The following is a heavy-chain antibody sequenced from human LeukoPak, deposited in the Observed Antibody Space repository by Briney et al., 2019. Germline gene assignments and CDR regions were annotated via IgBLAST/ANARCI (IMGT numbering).Heavy chain of an antibody. J-gene: IGHJ4*02. V-gene: IGHV1-18*01. CDR3: ARVWSGYSYGYVDY. CDR1: GYTFSSYG. CDR2: IGAYNGNT. Sequence: ASVKVSCKASGYTFSSYGISWVRQAPGQGLEWMGWIGAYNGNTNYAQKFQGRVTMTTETSTRTAYMELRSLRSDDTAVYYCARVWSGYSYGYVDYWGQGTLVTVSS. D-gene: IGHD5-18*01.